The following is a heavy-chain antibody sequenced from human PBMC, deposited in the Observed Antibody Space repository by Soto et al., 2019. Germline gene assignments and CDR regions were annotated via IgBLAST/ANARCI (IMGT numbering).Heavy chain of an antibody. CDR3: AKDMFEGEMTFDY. CDR2: ISWNSGSI. V-gene: IGHV3-9*01. J-gene: IGHJ4*02. Sequence: EVQLVESGGGLVQPGRSLRLSCAASGFTFDDYAMHWVRQAPGKGLEWVSGISWNSGSIGYADSVKGRFTISRDNAKNSLYLQMNSLRAEDTALYSCAKDMFEGEMTFDYWGQGTLVTVSS. CDR1: GFTFDDYA. D-gene: IGHD3-16*01.